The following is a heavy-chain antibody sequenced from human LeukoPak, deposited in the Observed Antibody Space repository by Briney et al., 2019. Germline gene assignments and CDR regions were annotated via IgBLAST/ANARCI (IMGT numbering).Heavy chain of an antibody. CDR1: GYTFTSYD. Sequence: ASVKVSCKASGYTFTSYDINWVRQATGQGLEWMGWMNPNSGNTGYAQKFQGRVTMTRNTSISTAYMELSSLRSEDTAVYYCARGRSPGYSSSWYGYYYYYMDVWGKGTTITISS. D-gene: IGHD6-13*01. CDR2: MNPNSGNT. CDR3: ARGRSPGYSSSWYGYYYYYMDV. V-gene: IGHV1-8*01. J-gene: IGHJ6*03.